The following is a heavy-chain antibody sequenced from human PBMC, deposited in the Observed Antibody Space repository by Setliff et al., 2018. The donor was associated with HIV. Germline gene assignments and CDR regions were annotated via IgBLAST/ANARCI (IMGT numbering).Heavy chain of an antibody. Sequence: SVKVSCKVSGDTFNNYGLNWVRQAPGQGLEWMGGIIPIFKSADYAQKFQGRVTVTTDESTSTAYMDLSSLKSKDTAIYYCARTSGDAYNYEGAFDIWGQGTMVTVSS. V-gene: IGHV1-69*05. CDR2: IIPIFKSA. CDR3: ARTSGDAYNYEGAFDI. CDR1: GDTFNNYG. J-gene: IGHJ3*02. D-gene: IGHD5-12*01.